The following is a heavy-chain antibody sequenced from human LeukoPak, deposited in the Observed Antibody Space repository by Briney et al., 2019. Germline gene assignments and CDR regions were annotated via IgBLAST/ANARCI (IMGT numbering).Heavy chain of an antibody. CDR1: VGFMSSYY. V-gene: IGHV4-59*01. CDR3: AREALGSGYLDY. D-gene: IGHD3-3*01. J-gene: IGHJ4*02. Sequence: SETLSLTCTVSVGFMSSYYWTWIRLPPGKGLEWIGSIHYTGSTSYNPSLKSRVTISVDTSKNQFSVTLTWVTAADTAVYFCAREALGSGYLDYWGQGTLVTVSS. CDR2: IHYTGST.